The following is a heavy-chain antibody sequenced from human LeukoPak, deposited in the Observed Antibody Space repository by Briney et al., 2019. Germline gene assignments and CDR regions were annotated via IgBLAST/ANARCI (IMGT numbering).Heavy chain of an antibody. CDR2: IKQDGSEK. Sequence: QPGGSLRLSCAASGFTVSSNYMSWVRQAPGKGLEWVANIKQDGSEKYYVDSVKGRFTISRDNAKNSLYLQMNSLRAEDTAVYYCARSGNFLLWRGFDYWGQGTLVTVSS. D-gene: IGHD2-2*01. CDR3: ARSGNFLLWRGFDY. V-gene: IGHV3-7*01. CDR1: GFTVSSNY. J-gene: IGHJ4*02.